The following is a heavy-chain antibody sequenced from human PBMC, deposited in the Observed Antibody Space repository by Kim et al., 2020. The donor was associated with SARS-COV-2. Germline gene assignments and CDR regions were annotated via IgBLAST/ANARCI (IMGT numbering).Heavy chain of an antibody. V-gene: IGHV5-51*01. Sequence: NPSFQGQVTISADKSISTADLQWSSLKASDTAMYYCARHTADYYYYGMDVWGQGTTVTVSS. J-gene: IGHJ6*02. CDR3: ARHTADYYYYGMDV. D-gene: IGHD4-17*01.